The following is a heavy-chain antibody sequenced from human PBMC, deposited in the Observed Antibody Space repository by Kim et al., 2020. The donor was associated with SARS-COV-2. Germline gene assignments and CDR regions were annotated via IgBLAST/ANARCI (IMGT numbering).Heavy chain of an antibody. Sequence: GGSLRLSCAASGFTFDDYAMHWVRQAPGKGLECVSGISWNSGSIGYADSVMGRFTISRDNAKNSLYLQMNSLRAEDTALYYCAKDGVGYCSSTSCYRSGYYYCGMNVWGQGTTVSVSS. CDR1: GFTFDDYA. CDR2: ISWNSGSI. CDR3: AKDGVGYCSSTSCYRSGYYYCGMNV. V-gene: IGHV3-9*01. J-gene: IGHJ6*02. D-gene: IGHD2-2*02.